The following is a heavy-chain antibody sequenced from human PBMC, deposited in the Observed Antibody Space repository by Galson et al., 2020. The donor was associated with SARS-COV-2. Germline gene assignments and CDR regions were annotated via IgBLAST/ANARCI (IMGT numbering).Heavy chain of an antibody. V-gene: IGHV3-21*01. CDR2: ISSSSYI. Sequence: NSGGSLRLSCAASGFTFSSYSMNWVRQAPGKGLEWVSSISSSSYIYYADSVKGRFTISRDNAKNSLYLQMNSLRAEDTAVYYCASLFGYCSGGSCTPYYYGMDVWGQGTTVTVSS. D-gene: IGHD2-15*01. CDR1: GFTFSSYS. J-gene: IGHJ6*02. CDR3: ASLFGYCSGGSCTPYYYGMDV.